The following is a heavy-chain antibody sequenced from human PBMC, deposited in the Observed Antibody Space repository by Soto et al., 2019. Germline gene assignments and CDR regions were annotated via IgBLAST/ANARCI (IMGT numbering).Heavy chain of an antibody. Sequence: QVQLVESGGGVVQPGRSLRLSCVASGFTFSSYGMHWVRQAPGKGLEWVAVIWYDGGNKYYADSVKGRFTISRDNSKNTLYLQMNSLRAEDTAVYYCAREGLGERRGYGMDVWGQGTTVTVSS. CDR2: IWYDGGNK. CDR3: AREGLGERRGYGMDV. V-gene: IGHV3-33*01. J-gene: IGHJ6*02. D-gene: IGHD1-1*01. CDR1: GFTFSSYG.